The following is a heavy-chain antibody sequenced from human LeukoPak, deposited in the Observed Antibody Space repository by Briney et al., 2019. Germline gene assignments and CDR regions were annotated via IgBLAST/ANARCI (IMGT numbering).Heavy chain of an antibody. J-gene: IGHJ3*02. V-gene: IGHV1-18*01. CDR1: GYTFTSYG. Sequence: APVKVSCKASGYTFTSYGISWVRQAPGQGLEWMGWISAYNGNTNYAQKLQGRVTMTTDTSTSTAYMELRSLRSDDTAVYYCARSRATPKGSDAFDIWGQGTMVTVSS. CDR3: ARSRATPKGSDAFDI. CDR2: ISAYNGNT.